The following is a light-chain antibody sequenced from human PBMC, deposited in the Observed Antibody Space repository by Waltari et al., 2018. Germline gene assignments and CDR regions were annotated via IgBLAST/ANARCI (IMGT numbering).Light chain of an antibody. Sequence: DIVLTQSPDSLAVSLGERATINCKSSQSVLHSSNNKNYLAWYQQKPGQPPKRLIYWASTRESGVPDRFSGSGSGTDFTLTISSLQAEDVAVYYCQQYYSTPPYTFGQGTKLEIK. CDR2: WAS. CDR1: QSVLHSSNNKNY. J-gene: IGKJ2*01. CDR3: QQYYSTPPYT. V-gene: IGKV4-1*01.